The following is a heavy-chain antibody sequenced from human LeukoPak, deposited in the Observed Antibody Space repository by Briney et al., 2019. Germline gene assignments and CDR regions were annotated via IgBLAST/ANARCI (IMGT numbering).Heavy chain of an antibody. CDR3: ARELYCSGGSCHWRDAFDI. J-gene: IGHJ3*02. D-gene: IGHD2-15*01. V-gene: IGHV4-61*02. CDR1: GGSISSGSYY. CDR2: IYYSGST. Sequence: SETLSLTCTVSGGSISSGSYYWSWIRQPAGKGLEWIGRIYYSGSTYYNPSLKSRVTISVDTSKNQFSLKLSSVTAADTAVYYCARELYCSGGSCHWRDAFDIWGQGTKVTVSS.